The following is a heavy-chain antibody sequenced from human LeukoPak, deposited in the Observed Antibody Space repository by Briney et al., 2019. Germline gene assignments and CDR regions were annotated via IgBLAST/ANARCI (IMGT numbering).Heavy chain of an antibody. J-gene: IGHJ4*02. CDR2: IIPIFGTA. V-gene: IGHV1-69*05. D-gene: IGHD3-22*01. CDR3: ARTTYYYDSSGYYHLRLYYFDY. CDR1: GGTFSSYA. Sequence: SVKVSCKASGGTFSSYAISWVRQAPGQGLEWMGGIIPIFGTANYAQKFQGRVTITTDESTSTAYMELSSLRSEDTAVYYCARTTYYYDSSGYYHLRLYYFDYWGQGTLVTVSS.